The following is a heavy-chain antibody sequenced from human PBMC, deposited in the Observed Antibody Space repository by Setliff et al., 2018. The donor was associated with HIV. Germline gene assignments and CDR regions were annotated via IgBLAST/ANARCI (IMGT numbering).Heavy chain of an antibody. J-gene: IGHJ2*01. CDR2: FHHSGSP. Sequence: NPSETLSLTCTGSGDSISNYHWSWIRQPPGKRLEFIGFFHHSGSPIYNPSLDSRVNISVDPSKHQFSLNLISVTSADTAVYYCARSLAREYWYFSHWGRGSLVTVPS. D-gene: IGHD6-6*01. CDR3: ARSLAREYWYFSH. V-gene: IGHV4-59*13. CDR1: GDSISNYH.